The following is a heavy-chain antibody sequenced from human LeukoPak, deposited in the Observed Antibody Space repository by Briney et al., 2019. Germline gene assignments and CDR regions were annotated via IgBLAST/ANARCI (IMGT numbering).Heavy chain of an antibody. Sequence: SGPTLVNPTQTLTLTCTFSGFSLSTSGVGVGWIRQPPGKALEWLALIYWDDDKRYSPSLKSRLTITKDTSKNQVVLTMTHMDPVDTATYYCAHSPRLFYYDSSGYQYWGQGTLVTVSS. J-gene: IGHJ4*02. CDR3: AHSPRLFYYDSSGYQY. D-gene: IGHD3-22*01. CDR2: IYWDDDK. V-gene: IGHV2-5*02. CDR1: GFSLSTSGVG.